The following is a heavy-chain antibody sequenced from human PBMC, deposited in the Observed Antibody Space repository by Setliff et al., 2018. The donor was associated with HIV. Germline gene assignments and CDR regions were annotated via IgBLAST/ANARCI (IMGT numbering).Heavy chain of an antibody. CDR1: NGSFNGYY. CDR2: INRSGGT. Sequence: AVYNGSFNGYYWSWIRQTPGKGLEWIGEINRSGGTTYNPSLNGRVAISVDTSKNQFSLKLISLTVADTAVYYCARGGDFSGSGSLGSWGQGTLVTVSS. V-gene: IGHV4-34*01. CDR3: ARGGDFSGSGSLGS. J-gene: IGHJ5*02. D-gene: IGHD3-10*01.